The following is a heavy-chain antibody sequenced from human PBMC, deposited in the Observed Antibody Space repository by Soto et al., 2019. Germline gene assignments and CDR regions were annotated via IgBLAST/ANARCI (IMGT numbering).Heavy chain of an antibody. CDR1: GFTFGDYA. V-gene: IGHV3-49*03. D-gene: IGHD3-10*01. J-gene: IGHJ6*03. CDR3: TRDRGRFGNYYYYYMDV. Sequence: PGGSLRLSCTASGFTFGDYAMSWFRQAPGKGLEWVGFIRSKAYGGTTEYAASVKGRFTISRDDSKSIAYLQMNSLKTEDTAVYYCTRDRGRFGNYYYYYMDVWGKGTTVTVSS. CDR2: IRSKAYGGTT.